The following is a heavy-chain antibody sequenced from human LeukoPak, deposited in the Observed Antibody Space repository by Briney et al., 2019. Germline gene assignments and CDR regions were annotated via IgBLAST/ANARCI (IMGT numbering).Heavy chain of an antibody. CDR2: ISSSSYV. D-gene: IGHD6-6*01. V-gene: IGHV3-21*01. Sequence: GGSLRLSCAASGFTFSSYSMNRIRQAPGKGLEWVSSISSSSYVYYADSVKGRFTISRDNAKNSLYLQMNSLRAEGTAVYYCARDSEYSSSPFDYWGQGTLVTVSS. CDR3: ARDSEYSSSPFDY. CDR1: GFTFSSYS. J-gene: IGHJ4*02.